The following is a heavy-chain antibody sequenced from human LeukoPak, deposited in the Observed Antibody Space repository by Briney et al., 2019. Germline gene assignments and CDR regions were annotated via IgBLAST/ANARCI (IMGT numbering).Heavy chain of an antibody. V-gene: IGHV5-10-1*01. J-gene: IGHJ6*02. CDR1: GYSFTSYW. D-gene: IGHD3-22*01. CDR2: IDPSDSYT. Sequence: GESLQISCKGSGYSFTSYWISWVRQMPGKGLEWMGRIDPSDSYTNYSPSFQGHVTISADKSISTAYLQWSSLKASDTAMYYCASRTPPSGYYYDASWGSHAQSYYYYGMDVWGQGTTVTVSS. CDR3: ASRTPPSGYYYDASWGSHAQSYYYYGMDV.